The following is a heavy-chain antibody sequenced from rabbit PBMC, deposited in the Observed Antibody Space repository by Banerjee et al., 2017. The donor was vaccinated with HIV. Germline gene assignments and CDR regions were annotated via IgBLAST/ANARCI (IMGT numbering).Heavy chain of an antibody. J-gene: IGHJ3*01. V-gene: IGHV1S7*01. D-gene: IGHD4-1*01. Sequence: HLKESGGGLVQPGGSLTLSCKGSGFDFSSYYMSWVRQAPGKGLEWIGYIDPFFGTTYYASWVNGRFTISSHNAQNTLYLQLNSLTVADTATYFCARDLAGVVGWNFGLWGQGTLVTVS. CDR1: GFDFSSYY. CDR3: ARDLAGVVGWNFGL. CDR2: IDPFFGTT.